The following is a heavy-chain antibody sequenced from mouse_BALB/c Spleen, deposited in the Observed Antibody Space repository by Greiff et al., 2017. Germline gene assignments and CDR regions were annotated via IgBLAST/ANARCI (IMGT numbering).Heavy chain of an antibody. J-gene: IGHJ4*01. CDR2: ISSGSSTI. CDR1: GFTFSSFG. CDR3: ARNYEMDY. Sequence: DVQLVESGGGLVQPGGSRKLSCAASGFTFSSFGMHWVRQAPEKGLEWVAYISSGSSTIYYADTVKGRFTISRDNPKNTLFLQMTSLRSEDTAMYYCARNYEMDYWGQGTSVTVSS. V-gene: IGHV5-17*02.